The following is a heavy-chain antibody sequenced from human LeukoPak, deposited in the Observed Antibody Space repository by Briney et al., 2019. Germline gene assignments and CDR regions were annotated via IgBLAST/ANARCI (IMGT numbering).Heavy chain of an antibody. Sequence: GRSLKLSCAASGFTFRRHGMHWVRQAPGKGLEWVAVISYDGSNKHYADSVKGRFTISRHNSKNTLYLQMNSVRAEDTAVYYCAKDPIWWNYFDYWGQGTLVTVSS. D-gene: IGHD2-8*02. CDR3: AKDPIWWNYFDY. J-gene: IGHJ4*02. CDR1: GFTFRRHG. CDR2: ISYDGSNK. V-gene: IGHV3-30*18.